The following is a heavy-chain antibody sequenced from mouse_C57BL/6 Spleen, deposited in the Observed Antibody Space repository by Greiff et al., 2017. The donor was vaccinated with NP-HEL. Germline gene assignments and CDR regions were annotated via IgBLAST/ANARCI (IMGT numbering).Heavy chain of an antibody. V-gene: IGHV1-22*01. CDR1: GYTFTDYN. CDR2: INPNNGGT. CDR3: ARYLLLRDYAMDY. Sequence: VQLQQSGPELVKPGASVKMSCKASGYTFTDYNMHWVKQSHGKSLEWIGYINPNNGGTSYNQKFKGKATLTVNKSSSTAYMELRSLTSEDSAVYYCARYLLLRDYAMDYWGQGTSVTVSS. D-gene: IGHD1-1*01. J-gene: IGHJ4*01.